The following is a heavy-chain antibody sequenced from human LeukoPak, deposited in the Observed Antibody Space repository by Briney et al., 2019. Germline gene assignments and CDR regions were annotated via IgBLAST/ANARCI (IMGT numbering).Heavy chain of an antibody. J-gene: IGHJ5*02. CDR1: GYTFTSYG. CDR3: ARERAYYYGSGSYRNWFDP. D-gene: IGHD3-10*01. Sequence: ASVKVSCKASGYTFTSYGISWVRQAPGQGLEWMGWISAYNGNTNYAQKLQGRVTMTTDTSTSTAYMELRSLRSDDTAVYYCARERAYYYGSGSYRNWFDPWGQGTLVTVSS. V-gene: IGHV1-18*01. CDR2: ISAYNGNT.